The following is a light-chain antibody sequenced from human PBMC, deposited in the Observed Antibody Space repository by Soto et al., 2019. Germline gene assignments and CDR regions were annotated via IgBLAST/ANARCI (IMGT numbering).Light chain of an antibody. CDR2: KAS. J-gene: IGKJ5*01. V-gene: IGKV1-5*03. Sequence: DIQMTQSPSTLSASVGDRVTITCRSSQSISSWLAWYQQKPGKAPKLLIYKASTLKSGVPSRFSGSGSGTDFTLTISSLQPEEFATYYCQQSYSTPPITFGQGTRL. CDR3: QQSYSTPPIT. CDR1: QSISSW.